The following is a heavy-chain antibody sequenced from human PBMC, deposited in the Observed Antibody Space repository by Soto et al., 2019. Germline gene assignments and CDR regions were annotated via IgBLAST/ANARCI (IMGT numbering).Heavy chain of an antibody. CDR1: GFTFSSYW. CDR3: ARVSYPYYFDY. J-gene: IGHJ4*02. CDR2: IKQNGSEK. V-gene: IGHV3-7*01. Sequence: GGSLRLSCAASGFTFSSYWMSWVRQAPGKGLEWVANIKQNGSEKYYVDSVKGRFTISRDNAKNSLYLQMNSLRAEDTAVYYCARVSYPYYFDYWGQGTLVTVSS.